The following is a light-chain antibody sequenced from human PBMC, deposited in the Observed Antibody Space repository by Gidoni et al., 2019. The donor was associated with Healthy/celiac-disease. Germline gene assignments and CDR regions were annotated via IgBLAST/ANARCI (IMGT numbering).Light chain of an antibody. CDR1: SSDVGGYNY. CDR2: EVS. Sequence: QSALTQPASVSGSPGHSITISCTGTSSDVGGYNYVSSYQQHPGKAPKLMIYEVSNLPSGVSNRFSGSKSGNTASLTISGLQAEDEADYYCSSYTSSSTLVFGGGTKLTVL. V-gene: IGLV2-14*01. CDR3: SSYTSSSTLV. J-gene: IGLJ2*01.